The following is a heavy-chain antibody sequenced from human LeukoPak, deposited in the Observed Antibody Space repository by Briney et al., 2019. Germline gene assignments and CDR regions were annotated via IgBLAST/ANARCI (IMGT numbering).Heavy chain of an antibody. V-gene: IGHV3-15*07. CDR3: STTYYYDSSEGY. Sequence: GGSLRLSCAASGFTFSNAWMNWVRQAPGKGLEWVGRIRSKTDGGTTDYAAPVKGRFTISRDDSKNTLYLQMNSLKTEDTAVYYCSTTYYYDSSEGYWGQGTLVTVSS. CDR1: GFTFSNAW. CDR2: IRSKTDGGTT. J-gene: IGHJ4*02. D-gene: IGHD3-22*01.